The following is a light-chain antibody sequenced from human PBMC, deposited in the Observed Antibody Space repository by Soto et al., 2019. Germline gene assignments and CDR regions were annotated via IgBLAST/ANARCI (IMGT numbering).Light chain of an antibody. Sequence: DIQMTQSPSSLPASVGARVTITCQASQDISNYLNWYQQKPGKAPKLLIYDASNLETGVPSRLSGSGSGTDFTFTISSLQTEDIETYYCQQYDNLLTFGPGTKVDIK. CDR3: QQYDNLLT. J-gene: IGKJ3*01. CDR1: QDISNY. CDR2: DAS. V-gene: IGKV1-33*01.